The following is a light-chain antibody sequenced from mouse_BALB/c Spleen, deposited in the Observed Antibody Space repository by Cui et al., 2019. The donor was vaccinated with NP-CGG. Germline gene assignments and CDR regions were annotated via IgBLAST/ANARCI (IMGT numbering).Light chain of an antibody. J-gene: IGLJ1*01. CDR3: ALWYSNHWV. CDR2: GTN. CDR1: TGAVTTSNY. V-gene: IGLV1*01. Sequence: QAAVTQESAPTTSPGETVTLTSSSRTGAVTTSNYANWVQEKPDHLFTGLIGGTNNRPPGVPARFSGSLIGDKAALTITGAQTEDEAIYFCALWYSNHWVFGGGTKLTVL.